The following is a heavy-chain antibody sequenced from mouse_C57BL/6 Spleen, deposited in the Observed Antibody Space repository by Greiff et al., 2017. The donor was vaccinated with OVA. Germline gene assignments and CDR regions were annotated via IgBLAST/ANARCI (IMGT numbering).Heavy chain of an antibody. CDR1: GYAFSSYW. CDR2: IYPGDGDT. J-gene: IGHJ3*01. V-gene: IGHV1-80*01. CDR3: ARRGLSAWFAY. Sequence: VQGVESGAELVKPGASVKISCKASGYAFSSYWMNWVKQRPGKGLEWIGQIYPGDGDTNYNGKFKGKATLTADKSSSTAYMQLSSLTSEDSAVYFCARRGLSAWFAYWGQGTLVTVSA. D-gene: IGHD6-1*01.